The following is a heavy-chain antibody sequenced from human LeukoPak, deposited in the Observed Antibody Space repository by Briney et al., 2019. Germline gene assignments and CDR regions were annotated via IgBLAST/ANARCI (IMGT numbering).Heavy chain of an antibody. J-gene: IGHJ4*02. CDR1: GYTFTAYY. CDR2: INPNSGDT. Sequence: ASVRVSCKASGYTFTAYYMQWVRQAPGQGLEWMGWINPNSGDTNYAQKFQGRVTMTRDTSISTAYMDLSRLGSDDTAVYYCTRDLGQTYYYDSSGLDYWGQGTLATVSS. V-gene: IGHV1-2*02. D-gene: IGHD3-22*01. CDR3: TRDLGQTYYYDSSGLDY.